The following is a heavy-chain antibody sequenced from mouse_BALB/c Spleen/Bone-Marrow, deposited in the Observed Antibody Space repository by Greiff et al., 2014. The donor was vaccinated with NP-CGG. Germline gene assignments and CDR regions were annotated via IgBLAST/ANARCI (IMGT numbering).Heavy chain of an antibody. CDR2: IYPYYGGT. CDR1: GYTFSGYR. V-gene: IGHV1-39*01. Sequence: EVQLKQSGPELEKPGTSVEISCKASGYTFSGYRMNWVKQSNGKSLEWIGKIYPYYGGTNYNEKFKGKATLTVDKSSITAYMQLESLTSGDSAVCYCARYHSYFDYWGQGTSLTVSS. CDR3: ARYHSYFDY. J-gene: IGHJ2*02.